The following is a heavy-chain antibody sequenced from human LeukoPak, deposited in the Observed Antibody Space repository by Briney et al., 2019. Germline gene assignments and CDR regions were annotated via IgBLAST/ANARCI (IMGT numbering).Heavy chain of an antibody. J-gene: IGHJ1*01. CDR1: GFTFSNYW. CDR3: SREVYCSSTSCYTGYFQH. V-gene: IGHV3-7*01. CDR2: IKKYGSEK. Sequence: GXSLRLSCVASGFTFSNYWMSWVRQAPGKGVEWVAKIKKYGSEKYYVLSVNGRFTLSIHNANTSLYLQINSLRAEDTAVYYFSREVYCSSTSCYTGYFQHWGQGTLVTVSS. D-gene: IGHD2-2*02.